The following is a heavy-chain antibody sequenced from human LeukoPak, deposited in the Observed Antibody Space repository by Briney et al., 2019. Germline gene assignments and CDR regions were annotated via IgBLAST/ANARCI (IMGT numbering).Heavy chain of an antibody. D-gene: IGHD1-1*01. CDR2: INPNNGAT. CDR1: GYTFSCYY. Sequence: ASEKVSCKASGYTFSCYYIHWVRRAPGQGLEWMGWINPNNGATNYAQKFQGGVTMTRDTSITTFYMEVSSLTSDDTAVFYCARYNWNDVVSALDSWGQGTLVTVSS. V-gene: IGHV1-2*02. J-gene: IGHJ4*02. CDR3: ARYNWNDVVSALDS.